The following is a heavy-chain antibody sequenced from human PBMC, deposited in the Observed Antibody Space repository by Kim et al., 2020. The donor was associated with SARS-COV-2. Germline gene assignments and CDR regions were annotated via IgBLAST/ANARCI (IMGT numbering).Heavy chain of an antibody. J-gene: IGHJ4*02. V-gene: IGHV4-34*01. CDR2: INHSGST. CDR1: GGSFSGYY. Sequence: SETLSLTCAVYGGSFSGYYWSWIRQPPGKGLEWIGEINHSGSTNYNPSLKSRVTISVDTSKNQFSLKLSSVTAADTAVYYCAGWERGTMIVVVGYWGQGTLVTVSS. CDR3: AGWERGTMIVVVGY. D-gene: IGHD3-22*01.